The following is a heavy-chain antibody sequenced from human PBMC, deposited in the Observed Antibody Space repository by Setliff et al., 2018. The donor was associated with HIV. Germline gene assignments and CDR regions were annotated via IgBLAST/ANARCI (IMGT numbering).Heavy chain of an antibody. V-gene: IGHV3-15*01. J-gene: IGHJ5*02. CDR1: GFTFGNAW. CDR2: IKSKTDGGTT. Sequence: PGGSLRLSCTASGFTFGNAWMSWVRQAPGKGLEWVGRIKSKTDGGTTDYAAPVKGRFTISRDDSKNTLFLQMNSLLAEDTAVYYCAKGVKFLDPWGQGTLVTVSS. D-gene: IGHD3-16*01. CDR3: AKGVKFLDP.